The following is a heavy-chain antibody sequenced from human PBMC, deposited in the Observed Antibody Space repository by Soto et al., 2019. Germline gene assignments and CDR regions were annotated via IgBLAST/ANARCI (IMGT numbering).Heavy chain of an antibody. Sequence: QVQLVQSGAEVKKPGASVKVSCKTSGYTFAAYYIHWIRQAPGQGLEWIGWINLTSGGTVDAQNFQDRGAMTRDTSISTAYMELRRLNSDDTAVYYCARDPDYGDYWGYFFDSWGQGTPVTVSS. CDR3: ARDPDYGDYWGYFFDS. J-gene: IGHJ4*02. D-gene: IGHD4-17*01. CDR1: GYTFAAYY. V-gene: IGHV1-2*02. CDR2: INLTSGGT.